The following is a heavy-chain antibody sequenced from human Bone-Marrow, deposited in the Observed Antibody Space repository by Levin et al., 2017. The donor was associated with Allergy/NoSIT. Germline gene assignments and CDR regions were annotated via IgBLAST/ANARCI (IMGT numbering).Heavy chain of an antibody. D-gene: IGHD6-13*01. CDR1: GFTFSTYA. V-gene: IGHV3-23*01. CDR2: IRGSGGST. Sequence: GGSLRLSCAASGFTFSTYAINWVRQAPGKGLEWVSSIRGSGGSTYYADSVKGRFTISRDNSKNTLYLQMTSLRVEDTAVYYCAKDISSSWSTGDLDYWGQGTLVTVSS. J-gene: IGHJ4*02. CDR3: AKDISSSWSTGDLDY.